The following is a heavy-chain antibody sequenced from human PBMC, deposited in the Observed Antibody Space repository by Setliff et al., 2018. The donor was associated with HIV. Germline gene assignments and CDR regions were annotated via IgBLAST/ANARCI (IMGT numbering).Heavy chain of an antibody. J-gene: IGHJ4*02. D-gene: IGHD3-3*01. CDR1: GYTFNNYA. V-gene: IGHV7-4-1*02. CDR3: ARDLKRPNSNFWGGYPIPFDS. CDR2: INTNTGNP. Sequence: GASVKVSCKASGYTFNNYAMNWVRQAPGQGLELMGWINTNTGNPTYAQGFTGRFVFSFDTSVSTAYLQISSLKAEDTAVYFCARDLKRPNSNFWGGYPIPFDSWGQGTLVTVSS.